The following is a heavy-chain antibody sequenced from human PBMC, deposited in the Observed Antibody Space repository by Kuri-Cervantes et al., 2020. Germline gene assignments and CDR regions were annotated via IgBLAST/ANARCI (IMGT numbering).Heavy chain of an antibody. CDR2: ISAYNGNT. D-gene: IGHD6-13*01. V-gene: IGHV1-18*01. Sequence: ASVKVSCKASGYTFTSYGISWVRQAPGQGLEWMGWISAYNGNTNYAQKLQGRVTMTTDTSTSTAYMELRGLRSDDTAVYYCARGTSDCSSWYRPSTADYYLYVWGKGTTVTVSS. CDR1: GYTFTSYG. J-gene: IGHJ6*03. CDR3: ARGTSDCSSWYRPSTADYYLYV.